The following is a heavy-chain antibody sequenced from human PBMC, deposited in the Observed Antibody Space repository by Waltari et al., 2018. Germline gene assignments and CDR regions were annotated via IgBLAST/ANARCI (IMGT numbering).Heavy chain of an antibody. Sequence: QVQLQESGPGLVKPSETLSLTCTVPGGSISSYYWSWIRQPPGKGLEWIGYIYYSGSTNYNPSLKSRVTISVDTSKNQFSLKLSSVTAADTAVYYCAVGLGSTVVTPYYFDYWGQGTLVTVSS. J-gene: IGHJ4*02. CDR1: GGSISSYY. D-gene: IGHD4-17*01. V-gene: IGHV4-59*01. CDR3: AVGLGSTVVTPYYFDY. CDR2: IYYSGST.